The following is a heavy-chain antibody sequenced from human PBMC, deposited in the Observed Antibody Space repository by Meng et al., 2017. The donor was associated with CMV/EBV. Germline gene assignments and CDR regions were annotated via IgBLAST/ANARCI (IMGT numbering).Heavy chain of an antibody. CDR2: ILKDGSDK. CDR1: GFMLSDYG. Sequence: QVYRAGSGGGEVQAGGSLRLSCAGSGFMLSDYGMHWVRQAPGKAAEWVAFILKDGSDKFYRDSVKGRFTISRDPGKNTLYLRMDSLRPEDTAIYYCVRDGDSSNWPLDYWGQGTLVTVSS. J-gene: IGHJ4*02. V-gene: IGHV3-30*03. CDR3: VRDGDSSNWPLDY. D-gene: IGHD6-13*01.